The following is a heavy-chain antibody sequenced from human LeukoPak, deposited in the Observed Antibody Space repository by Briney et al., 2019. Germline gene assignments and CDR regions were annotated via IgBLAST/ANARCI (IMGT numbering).Heavy chain of an antibody. CDR3: ARAGLGDILTGYSPFDY. CDR1: GYTFTGYY. J-gene: IGHJ4*02. D-gene: IGHD3-9*01. V-gene: IGHV1-2*02. Sequence: ASVKVPCKASGYTFTGYYMHWVRQAPGQGLEWMGWINPNSGGTNYAQKFQGRVTMTRDTSISTAYMELSRLRSYDTAVYYCARAGLGDILTGYSPFDYWGQGTLVTVSS. CDR2: INPNSGGT.